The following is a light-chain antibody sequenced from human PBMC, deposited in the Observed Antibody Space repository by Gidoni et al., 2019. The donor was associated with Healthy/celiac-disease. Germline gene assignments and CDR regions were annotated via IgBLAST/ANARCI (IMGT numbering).Light chain of an antibody. CDR1: NIGSKS. V-gene: IGLV3-21*04. CDR3: QVWDSSSDHPWV. CDR2: YDS. J-gene: IGLJ1*01. Sequence: SYVLTQPPSVSVAPGKTASITCGGNNIGSKSVHWYQQKPGQAPGLVIYYDSDRPSGIPERFSGSNSGNTATLTISRVEAGDEADYYCQVWDSSSDHPWVFGTGTKVTVL.